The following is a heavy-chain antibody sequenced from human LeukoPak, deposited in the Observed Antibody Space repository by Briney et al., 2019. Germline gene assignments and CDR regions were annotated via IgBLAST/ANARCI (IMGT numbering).Heavy chain of an antibody. V-gene: IGHV1-18*04. CDR3: ARETLYYDILTGYPDY. CDR2: ISAYNGNT. Sequence: ASVKVSCKASGYTFTSYGISWVRQAPGQGLEWMGWISAYNGNTNYAQKLQGRVTITTDTSTSTAYMELRSLRSDDTAVYYCARETLYYDILTGYPDYWGQGTLVTVSS. D-gene: IGHD3-9*01. CDR1: GYTFTSYG. J-gene: IGHJ4*02.